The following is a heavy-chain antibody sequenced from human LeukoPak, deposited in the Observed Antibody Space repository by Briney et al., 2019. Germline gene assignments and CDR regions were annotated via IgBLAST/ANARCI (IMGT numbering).Heavy chain of an antibody. V-gene: IGHV3-33*05. CDR2: MSYDGFSK. CDR3: AREGHTSGYCGSFDN. CDR1: RFTFSNSI. D-gene: IGHD3-22*01. Sequence: PGGSLRLSCASSRFTFSNSIFHWVRQAPGKGLEWVAAMSYDGFSKYYADSVKGRFTISRDDSRSTVDLHLSSPGPDDTAVYYCAREGHTSGYCGSFDNWGQGTAVAVSS. J-gene: IGHJ4*03.